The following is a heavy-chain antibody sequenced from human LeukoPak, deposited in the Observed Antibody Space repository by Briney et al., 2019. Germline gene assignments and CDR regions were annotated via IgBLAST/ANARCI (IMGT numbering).Heavy chain of an antibody. V-gene: IGHV4-59*08. J-gene: IGHJ4*02. CDR2: IYYSGTS. Sequence: PSGTLSLTCTVSGGSIGTYYWSWIRQPPGKGLEWIGNIYYSGTSNYNPSLMSRVTMSVDTSKNHFSLKLSSVTAADTAVYYCARQRLRGYYDSSGNYFDYWGQGTLVTVSS. D-gene: IGHD3-22*01. CDR3: ARQRLRGYYDSSGNYFDY. CDR1: GGSIGTYY.